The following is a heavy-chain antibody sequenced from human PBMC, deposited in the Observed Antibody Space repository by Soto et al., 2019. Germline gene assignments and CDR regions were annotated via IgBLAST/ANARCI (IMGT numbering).Heavy chain of an antibody. CDR3: ARAVAAAGSRWFDP. Sequence: SETLSLTCTVSGGSISSYYWSWIRQPPGKGLEWIGYIYYSGSTNYNPSLKSRVTISVDTSKNQFSLKLSSVTAADTAVYYCARAVAAAGSRWFDPWGQGTLVTVSS. CDR2: IYYSGST. V-gene: IGHV4-59*01. J-gene: IGHJ5*02. CDR1: GGSISSYY. D-gene: IGHD6-13*01.